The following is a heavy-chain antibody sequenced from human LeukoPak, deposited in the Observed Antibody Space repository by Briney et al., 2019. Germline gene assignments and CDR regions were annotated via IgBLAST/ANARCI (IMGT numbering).Heavy chain of an antibody. CDR3: AKKGGIAVATYYFDY. CDR2: ISGSGGST. D-gene: IGHD6-19*01. Sequence: GGSLRLSCAASGFTFSSYVMSWVRQAPGKGLEWVSAISGSGGSTYYADSVKGRFTISRDNSKNTLYLQMNSLRAEDTAVYYCAKKGGIAVATYYFDYWGQGTLVTVSS. V-gene: IGHV3-23*01. J-gene: IGHJ4*02. CDR1: GFTFSSYV.